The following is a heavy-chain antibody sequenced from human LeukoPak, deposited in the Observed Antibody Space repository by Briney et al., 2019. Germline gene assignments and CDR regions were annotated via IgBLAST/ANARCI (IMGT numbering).Heavy chain of an antibody. CDR1: GFTFSSYG. CDR2: IRYDGSNK. CDR3: AKALLAYCGGDCSTDAFDI. Sequence: GGSLRLSCAASGFTFSSYGMHWVRQAPGKGLEWVAFIRYDGSNKYYADSVKGRFTISRDNSKNTLYLQMNSLRAEDTAVYYCAKALLAYCGGDCSTDAFDIWGQGTMVTVSS. V-gene: IGHV3-30*02. D-gene: IGHD2-21*01. J-gene: IGHJ3*02.